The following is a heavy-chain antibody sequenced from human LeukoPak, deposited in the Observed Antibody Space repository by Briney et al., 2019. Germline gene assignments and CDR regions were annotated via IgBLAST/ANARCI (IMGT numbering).Heavy chain of an antibody. CDR2: IYTSGST. Sequence: SQTLSLTCTVSGGSISSGSYYWSWIRQPAGKGLEWIGRIYTSGSTNYNPSLKSRVTISVDTSKNQFSLKLSSVTAADTAVYYCARASHYYDSSGYYVEAFDIWGQGTMVTVSS. J-gene: IGHJ3*02. V-gene: IGHV4-61*02. D-gene: IGHD3-22*01. CDR3: ARASHYYDSSGYYVEAFDI. CDR1: GGSISSGSYY.